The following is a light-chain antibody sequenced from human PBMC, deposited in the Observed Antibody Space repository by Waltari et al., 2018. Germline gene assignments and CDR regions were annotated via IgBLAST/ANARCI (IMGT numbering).Light chain of an antibody. CDR1: SRDVGNFKR. CDR3: SSYAGSSKGV. J-gene: IGLJ2*01. Sequence: QSALTPPASVSGSPGQSITLSCTGTSRDVGNFKRVSWYQQHPGKAPKLMIYAVSKRPSGVSDRFSGSKSGDMASLTISGLQPEDEAEYFCSSYAGSSKGVFGGGTKVTVL. V-gene: IGLV2-23*02. CDR2: AVS.